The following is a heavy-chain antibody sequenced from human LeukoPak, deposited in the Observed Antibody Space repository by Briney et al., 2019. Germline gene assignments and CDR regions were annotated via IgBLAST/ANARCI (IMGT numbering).Heavy chain of an antibody. J-gene: IGHJ4*02. CDR2: ISSSSSTI. CDR3: ARGDYVWGSYRYNYFDY. CDR1: GFTFNTYT. D-gene: IGHD3-16*02. Sequence: GGSLRLSCAASGFTFNTYTMNWVRQAPGKGLEWVTYISSSSSTIYYADSVKGRFTISRDNAKNSLYLQMNSLRAEDTAVYYCARGDYVWGSYRYNYFDYWGQGTLVTVSS. V-gene: IGHV3-48*01.